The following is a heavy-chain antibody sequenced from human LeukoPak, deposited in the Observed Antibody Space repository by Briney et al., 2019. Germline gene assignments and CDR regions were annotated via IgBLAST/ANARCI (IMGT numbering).Heavy chain of an antibody. CDR3: ARLMYSGSYYPDY. CDR1: GGSIISSGHY. J-gene: IGHJ4*02. Sequence: SETLSLTCTVSGGSIISSGHYWGWIRQPPGKGLEWIGSIYYSGSTYHNSSLKSRVTISVDTSKNQFSLKLSSVTAADTAVYYCARLMYSGSYYPDYWGQGTLVTVSS. V-gene: IGHV4-39*01. D-gene: IGHD1-26*01. CDR2: IYYSGST.